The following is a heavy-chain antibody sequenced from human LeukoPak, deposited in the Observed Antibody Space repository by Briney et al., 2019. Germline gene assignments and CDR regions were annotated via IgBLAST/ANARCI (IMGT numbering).Heavy chain of an antibody. CDR3: AKDIWKGSYGYRGGFDY. CDR2: ISWNSGSI. D-gene: IGHD5-18*01. Sequence: GGSLRLSCAASGFPFNSYWMTWVRQAPGKGLEWVSGISWNSGSIGYADSVKGRFTISRDNAKNSLYLQMNSLRAEDTALYYCAKDIWKGSYGYRGGFDYWGQGTLVTVSS. J-gene: IGHJ4*02. CDR1: GFPFNSYW. V-gene: IGHV3-9*01.